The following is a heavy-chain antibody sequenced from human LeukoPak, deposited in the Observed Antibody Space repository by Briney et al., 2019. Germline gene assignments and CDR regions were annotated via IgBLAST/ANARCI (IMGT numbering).Heavy chain of an antibody. V-gene: IGHV4-39*07. CDR3: ARGPLSGWYGYYFDY. D-gene: IGHD6-19*01. CDR1: GGSISSRSYY. Sequence: SETLSLTCTVSGGSISSRSYYWGWIRQPPGKGLEWIGSIYYSGSTYYNPSLQSRVTISVDTSKNQFSLKLNSVTAADTAVYYCARGPLSGWYGYYFDYWGQGTLVTVSS. J-gene: IGHJ4*02. CDR2: IYYSGST.